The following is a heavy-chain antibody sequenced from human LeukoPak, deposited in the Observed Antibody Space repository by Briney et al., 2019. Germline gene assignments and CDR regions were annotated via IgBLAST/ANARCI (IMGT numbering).Heavy chain of an antibody. J-gene: IGHJ3*02. V-gene: IGHV1-18*01. CDR1: GYTFTSHG. CDR2: ISTYNGNT. Sequence: ASVKVSCKASGYTFTSHGISWVRQAPGQGLEWMGWISTYNGNTNYAQKLQGRVSMTTDTSTSTAYMELRSLRSDDTAVYYCARDLDSSGYYPDAFDIWGQGTMVTVSS. CDR3: ARDLDSSGYYPDAFDI. D-gene: IGHD3-22*01.